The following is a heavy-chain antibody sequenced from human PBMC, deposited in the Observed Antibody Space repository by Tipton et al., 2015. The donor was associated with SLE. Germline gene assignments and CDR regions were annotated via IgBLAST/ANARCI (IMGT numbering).Heavy chain of an antibody. V-gene: IGHV3-66*02. CDR2: IYSGGST. CDR1: GFTVSSNY. J-gene: IGHJ4*02. Sequence: SLRLSCAASGFTVSSNYMSWVRQAPGKGLEWASVIYSGGSTYYADSVKGRFTISRDNSKNTLYLQMNSLRAEDTAVYYCARDRGSSWFFFDYWGQGTLVTVSS. D-gene: IGHD6-13*01. CDR3: ARDRGSSWFFFDY.